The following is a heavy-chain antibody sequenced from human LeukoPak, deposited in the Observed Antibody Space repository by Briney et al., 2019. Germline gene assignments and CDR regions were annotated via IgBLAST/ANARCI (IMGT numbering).Heavy chain of an antibody. J-gene: IGHJ4*02. V-gene: IGHV1-46*01. D-gene: IGHD3-10*01. CDR1: GYTFTSYY. CDR3: GLLDGSGSYFFDY. Sequence: ASVKVSCKASGYTFTSYYMHWVRRAPGQGLEWMGIINPSGGSTSYAQKFQGRVTMTRDTSTSTVYMELSSLRSEDTAVYYRGLLDGSGSYFFDYWGQGTLVTVSS. CDR2: INPSGGST.